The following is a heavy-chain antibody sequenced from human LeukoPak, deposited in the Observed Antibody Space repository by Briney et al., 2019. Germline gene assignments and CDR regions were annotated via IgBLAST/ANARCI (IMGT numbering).Heavy chain of an antibody. CDR2: VSYRGST. J-gene: IGHJ6*03. Sequence: SETLSLTCTVSGDSISSYYWTWIRQPPGKTLEWIAYVSYRGSTNYNPSLNSRVTISRDTSKNHFSLELSSVTAADTAVYFCARGRVSSSSWSSTYYYYFYMDVWGKGTTVTVSS. CDR3: ARGRVSSSSWSSTYYYYFYMDV. D-gene: IGHD6-13*01. V-gene: IGHV4-59*01. CDR1: GDSISSYY.